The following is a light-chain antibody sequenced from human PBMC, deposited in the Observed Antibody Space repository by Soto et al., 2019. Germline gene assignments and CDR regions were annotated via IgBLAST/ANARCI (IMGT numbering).Light chain of an antibody. CDR3: QQANRFPIT. J-gene: IGKJ5*01. CDR2: AAS. Sequence: DIQMPQSPSSVSASVGDTVTITCRASQGISSRLAWYQQKPGKAPKLLIFAASILQSGVSSRFSGSGSGTDFTLTISSLQPEDFATYYCQQANRFPITFGQGTRLEIK. CDR1: QGISSR. V-gene: IGKV1-12*01.